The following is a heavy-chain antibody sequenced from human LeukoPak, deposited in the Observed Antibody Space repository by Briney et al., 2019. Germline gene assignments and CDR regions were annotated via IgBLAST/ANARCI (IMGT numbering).Heavy chain of an antibody. J-gene: IGHJ4*02. Sequence: ASVKVSCKASGYTFTGYFIHWVRQAPGQGLERMGWINPNSGGTNYAQKFQGRVTMTRDTSISTAYMELSRLRSDDTAVYYCAISDYGGKSPPLDYWGQGTLVTVSS. V-gene: IGHV1-2*02. D-gene: IGHD4-23*01. CDR3: AISDYGGKSPPLDY. CDR1: GYTFTGYF. CDR2: INPNSGGT.